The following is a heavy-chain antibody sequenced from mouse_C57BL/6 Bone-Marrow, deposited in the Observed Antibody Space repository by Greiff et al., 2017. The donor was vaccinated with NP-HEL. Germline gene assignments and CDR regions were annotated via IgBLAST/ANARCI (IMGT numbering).Heavy chain of an antibody. CDR1: GYTFTSYS. CDR2: IYPRSGNT. CDR3: ANYDGDFDY. V-gene: IGHV1-81*01. Sequence: VKVVESGAELARPGASVKLSCKASGYTFTSYSISWVKQRTGQGLEWIGEIYPRSGNTYYNEKFKGKATLTADKSSSTAYMELRSLTSEDSAVYFCANYDGDFDYWGQGTTLTVSS. J-gene: IGHJ2*01. D-gene: IGHD2-4*01.